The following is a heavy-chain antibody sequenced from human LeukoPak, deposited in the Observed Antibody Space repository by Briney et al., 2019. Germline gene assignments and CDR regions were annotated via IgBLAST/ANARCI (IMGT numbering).Heavy chain of an antibody. CDR3: ARDLSCCWFDP. V-gene: IGHV1-46*01. CDR2: INPSGGTT. CDR1: GYTFTSYY. D-gene: IGHD2-15*01. J-gene: IGHJ5*02. Sequence: GASVKVSCKASGYTFTSYYMHWVRQAPGQGLEWMGIINPSGGTTSYAQKFQGRVTMTRDTSTTTVYMELSSLRSEDTAVYYCARDLSCCWFDPWGQGTLVTVSS.